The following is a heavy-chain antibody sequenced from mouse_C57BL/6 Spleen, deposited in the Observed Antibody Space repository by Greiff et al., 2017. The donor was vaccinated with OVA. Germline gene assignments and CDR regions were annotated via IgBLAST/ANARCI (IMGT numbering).Heavy chain of an antibody. V-gene: IGHV14-3*01. D-gene: IGHD2-4*01. CDR2: IDPANGNT. J-gene: IGHJ1*03. Sequence: EVMLVESVAELVRPGASVKLSCTASGFNIKNTYMHWVKQRPEQGLEWIGRIDPANGNTKYAPKFQGKATITADTSSNTAYLQLSSLTSEDTAIYYCARDDYDVGWYFDVWGTGTTVTVSS. CDR1: GFNIKNTY. CDR3: ARDDYDVGWYFDV.